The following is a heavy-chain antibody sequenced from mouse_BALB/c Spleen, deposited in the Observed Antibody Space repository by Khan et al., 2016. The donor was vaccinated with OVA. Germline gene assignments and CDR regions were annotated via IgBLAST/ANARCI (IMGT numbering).Heavy chain of an antibody. CDR1: GFNIKDTY. D-gene: IGHD1-1*01. J-gene: IGHJ2*01. CDR3: ARRRNYYGSLDY. Sequence: VQLKESGAELVKPGASVKLSCTASGFNIKDTYMHWVKQRPEQGLEWIGRIDPANGNTKYDPKFQGKATITADTSSNTAYLQLSRLTSEDTAVYYCARRRNYYGSLDYWGQGTTLTVSS. CDR2: IDPANGNT. V-gene: IGHV14-3*02.